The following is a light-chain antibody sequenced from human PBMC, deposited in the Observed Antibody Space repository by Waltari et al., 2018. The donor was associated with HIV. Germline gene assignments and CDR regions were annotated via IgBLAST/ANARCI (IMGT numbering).Light chain of an antibody. CDR1: SSKIGNNY. Sequence: QSVLTQPPSASGTPGQRITISCSGSSSKIGNNYVHWYQHLPGTAPKLLIYRNNPRGSGVPCRFSGSKSGTPASLAIRGLRSEDEADYYCVTWADRSSGPVVFGGGTKVTVL. CDR3: VTWADRSSGPVV. J-gene: IGLJ2*01. CDR2: RNN. V-gene: IGLV1-47*01.